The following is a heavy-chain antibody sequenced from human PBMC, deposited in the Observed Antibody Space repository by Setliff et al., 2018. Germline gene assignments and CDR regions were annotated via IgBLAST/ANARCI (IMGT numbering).Heavy chain of an antibody. V-gene: IGHV7-4-1*02. CDR3: ASSAKAARPGYYYYYMDV. J-gene: IGHJ6*03. D-gene: IGHD6-6*01. CDR2: INTNTGFP. CDR1: GYTFTNYA. Sequence: ASVKVSCKASGYTFTNYAVNWVRQAPGQGLEWMGWINTNTGFPTYAQGFTGRFVFSLDTSVSTAYLQISSVKAEDTAVYYCASSAKAARPGYYYYYMDVWGKGTTVTVSS.